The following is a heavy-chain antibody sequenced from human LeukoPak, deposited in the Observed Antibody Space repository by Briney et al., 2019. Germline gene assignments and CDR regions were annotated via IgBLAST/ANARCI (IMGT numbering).Heavy chain of an antibody. CDR2: ISAYNGNT. J-gene: IGHJ6*02. V-gene: IGHV1-18*01. CDR3: ARKPYGMDV. CDR1: GGTFSNYA. Sequence: ASVKVSCKASGGTFSNYAISWVRQAPGQGLEWMGWISAYNGNTNYAQKLQGRVTMTTDTSTTTAYMELRSLRSDDTAVYYCARKPYGMDVWGQGTTVTVSS.